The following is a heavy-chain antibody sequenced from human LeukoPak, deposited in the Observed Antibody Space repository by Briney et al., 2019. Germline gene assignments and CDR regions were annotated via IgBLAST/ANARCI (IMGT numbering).Heavy chain of an antibody. CDR3: ASRSGSFSDALDI. CDR1: GGSIRSYD. Sequence: SETLSLTCTVSGGSIRSYDCGWIRQPPGKGLEWIGYIHYSESTKYNPSLKSRVTMSVDTSKNQFSLKLSSVTAADTAVYYCASRSGSFSDALDIWGQGTLVTVSS. CDR2: IHYSEST. D-gene: IGHD3-10*01. V-gene: IGHV4-59*08. J-gene: IGHJ3*02.